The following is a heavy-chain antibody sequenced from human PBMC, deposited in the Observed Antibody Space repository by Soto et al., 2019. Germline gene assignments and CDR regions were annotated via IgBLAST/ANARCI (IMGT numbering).Heavy chain of an antibody. CDR2: LSGDGRST. D-gene: IGHD5-18*01. CDR3: VKGNWAYSYNNWFDP. CDR1: GFTFRSYA. Sequence: PGGSLRLSCSASGFTFRSYAIHWVRQAPGKGLEYVSALSGDGRSTYYADSAKGRFTVFRDNSKNTLFLQMSSLRVEDTAVYYCVKGNWAYSYNNWFDPWGQGTLVTVSS. J-gene: IGHJ5*02. V-gene: IGHV3-64D*06.